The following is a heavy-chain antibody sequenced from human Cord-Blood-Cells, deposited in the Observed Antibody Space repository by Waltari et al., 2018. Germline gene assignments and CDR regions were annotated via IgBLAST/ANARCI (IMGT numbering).Heavy chain of an antibody. CDR3: ALGDHFDY. V-gene: IGHV3-7*05. Sequence: EVQLVESGGGLVQPGGSLKLSCAASGFTFSGSAMHWVRQAPGKGLEWVANIKQDGSEKYYVDSVKGRFTISRDNAKNSLYLQMNSLRAEDTAVYYCALGDHFDYWGQGTLVTVSS. J-gene: IGHJ4*02. D-gene: IGHD3-16*01. CDR2: IKQDGSEK. CDR1: GFTFSGSA.